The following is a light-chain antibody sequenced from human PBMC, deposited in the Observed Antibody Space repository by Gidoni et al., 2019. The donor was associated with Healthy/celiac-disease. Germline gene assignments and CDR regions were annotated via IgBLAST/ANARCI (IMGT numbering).Light chain of an antibody. CDR3: QQYGSSPWT. V-gene: IGKV3-20*01. CDR1: QSVSSSY. CDR2: GAS. Sequence: EIVLTQSPGTLSLSPRERATLSCRASQSVSSSYLAWYQQKPGQAPRLLLYGASSRATGIPDRFSGSGSGTDFTLTISRLEPEDFAVYYCQQYGSSPWTFGQGTKVEIK. J-gene: IGKJ1*01.